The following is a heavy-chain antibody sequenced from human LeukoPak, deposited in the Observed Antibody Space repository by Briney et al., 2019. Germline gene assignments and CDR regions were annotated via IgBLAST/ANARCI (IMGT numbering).Heavy chain of an antibody. Sequence: TPSETLSLTCAVYGGSFSGYYWSWIRQPPGKGLEWIGEINHSGSTNYNPSLKSRVTISVDTSKNQFSLKLSSVTAADTAVYYCARGWGVLAIDYWGQGTLVTVSS. J-gene: IGHJ4*02. CDR1: GGSFSGYY. V-gene: IGHV4-34*01. D-gene: IGHD2-8*02. CDR3: ARGWGVLAIDY. CDR2: INHSGST.